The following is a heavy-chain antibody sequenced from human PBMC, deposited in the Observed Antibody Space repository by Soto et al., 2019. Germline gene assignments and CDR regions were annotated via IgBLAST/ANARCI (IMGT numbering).Heavy chain of an antibody. CDR3: AKDRRAGGNSAFYFDF. J-gene: IGHJ4*02. D-gene: IGHD3-16*01. V-gene: IGHV3-30-3*01. CDR2: ISFDGITI. Sequence: PGGSLRLSCAASGFIFSRYSIHWVRQAPGRGLEWVAIISFDGITISYANSVKGRFTISRDNSRNTLYLQVHSLTAEDTAVYYCAKDRRAGGNSAFYFDFWGQGAQVTVSS. CDR1: GFIFSRYS.